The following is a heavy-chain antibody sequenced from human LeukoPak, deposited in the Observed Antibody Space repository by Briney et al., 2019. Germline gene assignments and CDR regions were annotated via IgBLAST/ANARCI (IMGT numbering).Heavy chain of an antibody. V-gene: IGHV4-34*01. CDR2: INHSGST. CDR3: AREYDSSGAHYYYYYYGMDV. D-gene: IGHD3-22*01. Sequence: SETLSLTCAVYGGSFSGYYWSWIRQPPGKGLEWIGEINHSGSTNYNPSLKSRVTISVDTSKNQFSLKLSSVTAADTAVYYCAREYDSSGAHYYYYYYGMDVWAKGPRSPSP. CDR1: GGSFSGYY. J-gene: IGHJ6*02.